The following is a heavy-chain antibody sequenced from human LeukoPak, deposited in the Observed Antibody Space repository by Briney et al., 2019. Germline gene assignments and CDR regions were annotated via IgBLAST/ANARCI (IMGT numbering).Heavy chain of an antibody. CDR2: IWYDGSNK. Sequence: GGSLRLSCAASGFTFSSYGMHWVRQAPGRGLEWVAVIWYDGSNKYYADSVKGRFTISRDNSKNTLYLQMNSLRAEDTAVYYCAKDPSGRWSGSYVDYWGQGTLVTVSS. D-gene: IGHD3-3*01. V-gene: IGHV3-33*06. J-gene: IGHJ4*03. CDR1: GFTFSSYG. CDR3: AKDPSGRWSGSYVDY.